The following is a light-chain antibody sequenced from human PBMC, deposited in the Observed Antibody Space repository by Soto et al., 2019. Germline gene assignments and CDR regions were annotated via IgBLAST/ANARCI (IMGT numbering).Light chain of an antibody. CDR3: QQYDTYWT. V-gene: IGKV1-5*03. CDR2: EAS. CDR1: QSISSW. J-gene: IGKJ1*01. Sequence: FQMTQSPSTLSASVGDRVTITCRASQSISSWLAWYQQKPGKAPKLLIYEASSLESGLPSRFSGSGSGTEFTLTISSLQPDDFATYYCQQYDTYWTFGQGTQVDIK.